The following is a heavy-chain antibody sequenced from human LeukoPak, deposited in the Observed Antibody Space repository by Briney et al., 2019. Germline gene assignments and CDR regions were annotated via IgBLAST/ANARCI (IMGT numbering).Heavy chain of an antibody. V-gene: IGHV3-30*02. D-gene: IGHD3-10*01. CDR1: GFTFSSYG. J-gene: IGHJ5*02. CDR3: AKGAYYYGSGSYYSHWFDP. CDR2: IRYDGSNK. Sequence: GGSLRLSCAASGFTFSSYGMHWVRQAPGKGLEWVAFIRYDGSNKYYADSVKGRFTISRDNSKNTLYLQMNSLRAEDTAVYYCAKGAYYYGSGSYYSHWFDPWGQGTLVTVSS.